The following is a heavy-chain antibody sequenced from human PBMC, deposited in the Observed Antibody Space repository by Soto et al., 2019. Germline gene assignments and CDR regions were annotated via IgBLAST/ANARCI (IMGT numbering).Heavy chain of an antibody. CDR1: GFTCSSYG. CDR2: ISYDGSNK. Sequence: GGSLRLSCAASGFTCSSYGMHWVRQAPGKGLEWVAVISYDGSNKYYADSVKGRFTISRDNSKNTLYLQMNSLRAEDTAVYYCAKDYYDTPPADYWGQGTLVTVSS. CDR3: AKDYYDTPPADY. J-gene: IGHJ4*02. D-gene: IGHD3-22*01. V-gene: IGHV3-30*18.